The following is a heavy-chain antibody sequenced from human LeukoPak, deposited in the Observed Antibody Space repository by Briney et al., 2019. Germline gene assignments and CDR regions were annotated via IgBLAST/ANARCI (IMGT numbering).Heavy chain of an antibody. D-gene: IGHD2-2*01. CDR2: ISYDGSNK. CDR1: GFTFSSHG. V-gene: IGHV3-30*19. CDR3: ARVQDIVVVPGPFDY. J-gene: IGHJ4*02. Sequence: GGSLRLSCAASGFTFSSHGMNWVRQAPGKGLEWVAVISYDGSNKYYADSVKGRFTISRDNSKNTLYLQMNSLRAEDTAVYYCARVQDIVVVPGPFDYWGQGTLVTVSS.